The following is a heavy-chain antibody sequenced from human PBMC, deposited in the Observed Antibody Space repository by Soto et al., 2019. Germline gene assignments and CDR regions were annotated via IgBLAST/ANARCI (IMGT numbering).Heavy chain of an antibody. CDR3: ARDCGSAAYCY. CDR2: MNQDGSKK. Sequence: EVQLVESGGGLVQPGGSLRLSCAASGFTFSSYWMTWVRQAPGKGLEWVANMNQDGSKKYYVDSVKGRFTISRDNAKNSPYLQMNSLRVEDTAIYYCARDCGSAAYCYWGQGTLVTVSS. CDR1: GFTFSSYW. J-gene: IGHJ4*02. V-gene: IGHV3-7*01. D-gene: IGHD2-21*01.